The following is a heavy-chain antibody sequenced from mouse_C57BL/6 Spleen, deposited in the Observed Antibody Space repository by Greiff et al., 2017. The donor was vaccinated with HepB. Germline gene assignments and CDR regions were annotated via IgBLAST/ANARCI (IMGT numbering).Heavy chain of an antibody. CDR3: ARDGLLRGFAY. CDR1: GFTFSSYA. J-gene: IGHJ3*01. D-gene: IGHD1-1*01. Sequence: EVQVVESGGGLVKPGGSLKLSCAASGFTFSSYAMSWVRQTPEKRLEWVATISDGGSYTYYPDNVKGRFTISRDNAKNNLYLQMSHLKSEDTAMYYCARDGLLRGFAYWGQGTLVTVSA. V-gene: IGHV5-4*01. CDR2: ISDGGSYT.